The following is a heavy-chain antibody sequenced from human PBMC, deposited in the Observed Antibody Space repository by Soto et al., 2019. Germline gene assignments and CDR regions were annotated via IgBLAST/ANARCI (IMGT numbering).Heavy chain of an antibody. Sequence: EVQLVESGGGLVQPGGSLRLSCAASGFTFSSYWMTWARQAQGKGLGWVASMNRDGSEKGYVDSVEGRFTISRDNAKNSLFLQMNSLSPDDAAVYYCGRDAGRRFDYWGQGSLVTVSS. J-gene: IGHJ4*02. D-gene: IGHD6-13*01. V-gene: IGHV3-7*01. CDR3: GRDAGRRFDY. CDR2: MNRDGSEK. CDR1: GFTFSSYW.